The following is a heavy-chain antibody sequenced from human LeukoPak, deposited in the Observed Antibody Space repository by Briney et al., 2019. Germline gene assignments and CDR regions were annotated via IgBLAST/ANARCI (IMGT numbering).Heavy chain of an antibody. D-gene: IGHD2-2*01. CDR2: IDPSDSYT. CDR3: ARHVEYCSSTSCYRHNAFDI. J-gene: IGHJ3*02. Sequence: GESLKISCKGSGYSFTSYWISWVRQMPGKGLEWMGRIDPSDSYTNYSPSFQGHVTISADKSISTAYLQRSSLKASDTAMYYCARHVEYCSSTSCYRHNAFDIWGQGTMVTVSS. V-gene: IGHV5-10-1*01. CDR1: GYSFTSYW.